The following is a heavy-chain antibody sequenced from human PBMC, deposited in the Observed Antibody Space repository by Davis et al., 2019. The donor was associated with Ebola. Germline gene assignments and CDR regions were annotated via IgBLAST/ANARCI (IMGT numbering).Heavy chain of an antibody. CDR2: INPISGDT. CDR1: GYTLTDYQ. V-gene: IGHV1-2*02. CDR3: ARDLLLRWSLGYYGMDV. D-gene: IGHD4-23*01. Sequence: ASVKVSCKASGYTLTDYQIHWVRQAPGQGLEWMGGINPISGDTNYAEKFQGRVAMTRDTSISTVYMELSRLRSDDTAVYYCARDLLLRWSLGYYGMDVWGQGTTVTVSS. J-gene: IGHJ6*02.